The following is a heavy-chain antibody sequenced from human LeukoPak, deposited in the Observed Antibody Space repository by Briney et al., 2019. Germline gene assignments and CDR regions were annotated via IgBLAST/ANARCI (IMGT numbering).Heavy chain of an antibody. CDR3: AKDRVPLAARPLHFDY. V-gene: IGHV3-23*01. J-gene: IGHJ4*02. D-gene: IGHD6-6*01. CDR2: IRGSGAST. Sequence: GGSLRLSCGASGFTFSSHAMSWVRQAPGKGLEWVSFIRGSGASTYYADSVKGRFTISRDNSKNTLYLQMNSLRAEDTAVYYCAKDRVPLAARPLHFDYWGQGTLVTVSS. CDR1: GFTFSSHA.